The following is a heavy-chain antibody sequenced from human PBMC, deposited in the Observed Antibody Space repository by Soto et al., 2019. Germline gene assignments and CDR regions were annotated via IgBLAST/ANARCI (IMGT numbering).Heavy chain of an antibody. V-gene: IGHV4-4*07. D-gene: IGHD5-12*01. CDR3: ARDGIVATSYGMDV. CDR1: GDSISDYY. CDR2: IYIGGSN. Sequence: TLCLTFIVSGDSISDYYWPWIRQPAGSGLEWIGRIYIGGSNNYNPSLASRVTMSVDKSKNQFSLRLTSVTAADTAVYYCARDGIVATSYGMDVWGQGTTVTVS. J-gene: IGHJ6*02.